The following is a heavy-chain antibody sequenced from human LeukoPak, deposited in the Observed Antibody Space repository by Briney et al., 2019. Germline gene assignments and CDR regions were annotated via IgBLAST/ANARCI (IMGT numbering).Heavy chain of an antibody. D-gene: IGHD4/OR15-4a*01. J-gene: IGHJ4*02. CDR1: GYTFTGYY. Sequence: ASVKVSCKASGYTFTGYYMHWVRQAPGQGLEWMGRINPNSGGTNYAQKFRGRVTTTRDTSISTAYMELSRLRSDDTAVYYCAREVLVSPYYFDYWGQGTLVTVSS. V-gene: IGHV1-2*06. CDR2: INPNSGGT. CDR3: AREVLVSPYYFDY.